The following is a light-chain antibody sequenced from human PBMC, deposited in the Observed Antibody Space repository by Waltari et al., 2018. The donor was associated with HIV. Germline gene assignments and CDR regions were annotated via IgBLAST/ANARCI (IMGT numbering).Light chain of an antibody. J-gene: IGLJ2*01. Sequence: QSALTQPASVSGSPGQSITISCTGTSSDVGSYNLVSWYQQHPGKGPKLMIYEVSKRPSGVSNRFSGSKSGNTASLTISGLQAEDEADYYCCSYAGSSTSVFGGGTKLTVL. CDR2: EVS. CDR1: SSDVGSYNL. CDR3: CSYAGSSTSV. V-gene: IGLV2-23*02.